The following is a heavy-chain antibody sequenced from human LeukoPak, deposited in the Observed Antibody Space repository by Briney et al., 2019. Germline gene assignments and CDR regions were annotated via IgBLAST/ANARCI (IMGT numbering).Heavy chain of an antibody. D-gene: IGHD3-10*01. CDR2: IYYSGST. CDR3: ARHSLGYYGSGSYTHNWFDP. Sequence: SETLSLTCTVSGGSISSYYWSWIRKPPGKGLKWIGYIYYSGSTNYNPSLKSRVTISVDTSKNQFPLKLSSVTAADTAVYYCARHSLGYYGSGSYTHNWFDPWGQGTLVTVSS. V-gene: IGHV4-59*08. J-gene: IGHJ5*02. CDR1: GGSISSYY.